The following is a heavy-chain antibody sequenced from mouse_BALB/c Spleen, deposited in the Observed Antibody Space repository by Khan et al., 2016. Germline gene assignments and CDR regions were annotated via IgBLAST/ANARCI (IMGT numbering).Heavy chain of an antibody. Sequence: VQLKQSGPGLVKPSQSLSLTCTVTGYSITSGYGGNWIRQFPGNKLEWMGYIRSSGSTNCNPSPKSPISSTRDTSKNQFFLQLKCVTTEGTATYFCARTARIKYGGQGTSLTVSS. CDR1: GYSITSGYG. J-gene: IGHJ2*03. CDR2: IRSSGST. D-gene: IGHD1-2*01. CDR3: ARTARIKY. V-gene: IGHV3-1*02.